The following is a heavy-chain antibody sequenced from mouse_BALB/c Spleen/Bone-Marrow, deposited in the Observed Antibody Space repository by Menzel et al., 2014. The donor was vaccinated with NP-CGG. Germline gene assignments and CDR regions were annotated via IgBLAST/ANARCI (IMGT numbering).Heavy chain of an antibody. J-gene: IGHJ3*01. Sequence: QVQLQQSGTDLVRPGASVKLSCKASGYTFTSYWINWVKQRPGQGLEWIGNIYPSDSYTNYNQKFKDKATLTVDKSSSTAYMHLSSPTSDDSAVYYCTRDDGGFAYWGQGTLVTVSA. CDR2: IYPSDSYT. V-gene: IGHV1-69*02. CDR1: GYTFTSYW. D-gene: IGHD1-1*02. CDR3: TRDDGGFAY.